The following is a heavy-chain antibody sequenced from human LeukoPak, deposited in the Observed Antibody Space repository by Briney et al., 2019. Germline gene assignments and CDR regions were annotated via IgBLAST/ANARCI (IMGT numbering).Heavy chain of an antibody. D-gene: IGHD2-15*01. CDR2: TSGSGDIR. CDR3: ANYRSGGGGYYSGLEH. J-gene: IGHJ1*01. CDR1: GFTFKNYA. V-gene: IGHV3-23*01. Sequence: GGSLRLSCAASGFTFKNYAMTWVRQAPGKGLEWVSRTSGSGDIRLYADSVKGRFTISRTNSENRLYLQMNSLRDDDSGVYYCANYRSGGGGYYSGLEHWGQGTQVTVSS.